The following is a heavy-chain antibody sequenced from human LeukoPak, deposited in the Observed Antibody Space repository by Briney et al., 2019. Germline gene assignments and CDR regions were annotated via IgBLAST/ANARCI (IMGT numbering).Heavy chain of an antibody. D-gene: IGHD3-3*01. Sequence: GGSLRLSCAASGFTFSSYAMTWVRQAPGKGLEWVSTISGSGRTTYYADSVKGRFTISRDNSKNALYLQMNSLRAEDTAVYYCAKANVFGVVDYFDYWGQGTLVTVSS. J-gene: IGHJ4*02. CDR3: AKANVFGVVDYFDY. CDR2: ISGSGRTT. CDR1: GFTFSSYA. V-gene: IGHV3-23*01.